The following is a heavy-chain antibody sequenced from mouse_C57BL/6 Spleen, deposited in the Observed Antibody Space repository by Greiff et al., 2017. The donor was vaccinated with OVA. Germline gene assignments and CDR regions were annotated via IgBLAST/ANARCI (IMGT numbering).Heavy chain of an antibody. CDR1: GFNIKDDY. V-gene: IGHV14-4*01. J-gene: IGHJ2*01. Sequence: EVQLQQSGAELVRPRASVKLSCTASGFNIKDDYMHWVKQRPEQGLEWIGWIDPENGDTEYASKFQGKATITADTSSNTAYLQLSSLTSEDTAVYYCTTEYYGSRDYWGQGTTLTVSS. CDR3: TTEYYGSRDY. CDR2: IDPENGDT. D-gene: IGHD1-1*01.